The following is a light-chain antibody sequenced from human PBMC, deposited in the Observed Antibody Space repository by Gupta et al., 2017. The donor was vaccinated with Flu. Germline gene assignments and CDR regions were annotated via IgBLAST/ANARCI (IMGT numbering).Light chain of an antibody. V-gene: IGKV1-39*01. CDR3: QQKHSMPYT. Sequence: DIKMTQSPSSLSASVGDRITITCRASQNIHTYVNWYQQKPGNSPKLLIYGASNWESGVPSRFSGSGSGTKFILTISSRQAEDFAAYYCQQKHSMPYTFGQGTKLDI. CDR1: QNIHTY. CDR2: GAS. J-gene: IGKJ2*01.